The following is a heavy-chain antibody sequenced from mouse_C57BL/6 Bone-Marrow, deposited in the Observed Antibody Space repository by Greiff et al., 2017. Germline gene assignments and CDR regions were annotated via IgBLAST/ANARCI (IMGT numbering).Heavy chain of an antibody. CDR1: GYTFTSYG. Sequence: QVQLQQSGAELARPGASVKLSCTASGYTFTSYGISWVQQRPGQGLEWIGEICPRSGNTYYHEKFKGKATLTADKSSSTAYMELRSLTSEDSAVYFCVNLLLRLEDWGTGTTVTVSS. V-gene: IGHV1-81*01. J-gene: IGHJ1*03. CDR3: VNLLLRLED. CDR2: ICPRSGNT. D-gene: IGHD1-1*01.